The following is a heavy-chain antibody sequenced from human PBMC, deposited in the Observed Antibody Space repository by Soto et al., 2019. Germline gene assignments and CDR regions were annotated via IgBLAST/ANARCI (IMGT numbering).Heavy chain of an antibody. CDR3: GCRVEDIAYDYYGMDV. D-gene: IGHD2-15*01. Sequence: LSLTCAGSGGSVRSNNWWFWVRQPPGKGLEWIGEIHHRESTNLNPSLKSRVTISVDRSKNEFSLKVKSVTAADTAVYYCGCRVEDIAYDYYGMDVWGQGTTVTVSS. V-gene: IGHV4-4*02. CDR1: GGSVRSNNW. CDR2: IHHREST. J-gene: IGHJ6*02.